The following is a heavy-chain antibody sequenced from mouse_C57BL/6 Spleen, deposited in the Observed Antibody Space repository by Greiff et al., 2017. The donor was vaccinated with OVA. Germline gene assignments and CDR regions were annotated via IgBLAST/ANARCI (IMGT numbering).Heavy chain of an antibody. V-gene: IGHV1-59*01. D-gene: IGHD5-1-1*01. CDR3: ARDTHYFDY. Sequence: QVQLQQSGAELVRPGTSVKLSCKASGYTFTSYWMHWVKQRPGQGLEWIGVIDPSDSYTNYNQKFKGKATLTVDTSSSTAYMQLSSLTSEDSAVYYCARDTHYFDYWGQGTTLTVSS. CDR1: GYTFTSYW. J-gene: IGHJ2*01. CDR2: IDPSDSYT.